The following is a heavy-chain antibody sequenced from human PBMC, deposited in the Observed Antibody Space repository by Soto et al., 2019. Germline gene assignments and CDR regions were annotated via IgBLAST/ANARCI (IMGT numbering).Heavy chain of an antibody. D-gene: IGHD3-22*01. Sequence: ASVKVSCKASGYTFTSYGISWVRQAPGQGLEWMGWINPSDGNRNFAQKFEDRVTMTTATSTNTVFMELRSLKSDDTAIYYCARDRLRGYDSSGFYSWGQGTMVTVSS. CDR3: ARDRLRGYDSSGFYS. CDR2: INPSDGNR. V-gene: IGHV1-18*01. J-gene: IGHJ4*02. CDR1: GYTFTSYG.